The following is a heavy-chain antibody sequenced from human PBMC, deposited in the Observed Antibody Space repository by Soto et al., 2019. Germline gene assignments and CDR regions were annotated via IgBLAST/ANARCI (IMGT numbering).Heavy chain of an antibody. D-gene: IGHD2-15*01. CDR1: GGTFSSYT. V-gene: IGHV1-69*02. Sequence: QVQLVQSGAEVKKPGSSVKVSCKASGGTFSSYTISWVRQAPGQGLEWMGRIIPILGIANYAQKFQGRVTITADKSTSTAYMELSSLRSEDTAVYYCVYYSGGSCYRAIDYWGQGTLVTVSS. CDR3: VYYSGGSCYRAIDY. J-gene: IGHJ4*02. CDR2: IIPILGIA.